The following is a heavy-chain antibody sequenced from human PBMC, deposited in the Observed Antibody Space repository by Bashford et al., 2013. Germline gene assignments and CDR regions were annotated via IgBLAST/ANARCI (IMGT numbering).Heavy chain of an antibody. Sequence: SVKVSCTVSGGIFSGSAINWARQAPGQGLEWMGKIIPLFDPIDYAQTFQGRLTITADESTSTAYMELSDLRFEDTAVYYCAKSGVPYAVDVWGQGTTVTVSS. CDR2: IIPLFDPI. CDR3: AKSGVPYAVDV. J-gene: IGHJ6*02. D-gene: IGHD3-10*01. CDR1: GGIFSGSA. V-gene: IGHV1-69*13.